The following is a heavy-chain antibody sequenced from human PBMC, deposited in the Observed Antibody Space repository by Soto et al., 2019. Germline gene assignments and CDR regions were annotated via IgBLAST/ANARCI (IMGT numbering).Heavy chain of an antibody. CDR1: GFSFSNYG. Sequence: GGSLRLSCEGSGFSFSNYGIHWVRQAPGKGLEWVAVISHDGNSHHLADSVRGRFTISRDNSKNTVFLHMTSLRREDSAVYHCVKAQERSAQYFAVVITAFDFWGQGTMVTVSS. V-gene: IGHV3-30*18. CDR3: VKAQERSAQYFAVVITAFDF. J-gene: IGHJ3*01. CDR2: ISHDGNSH. D-gene: IGHD3-22*01.